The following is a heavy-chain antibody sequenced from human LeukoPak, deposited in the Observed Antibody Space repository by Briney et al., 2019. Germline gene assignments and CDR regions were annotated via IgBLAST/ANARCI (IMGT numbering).Heavy chain of an antibody. CDR3: AKAPLTTFTVTYHYFDY. V-gene: IGHV3-23*01. J-gene: IGHJ4*02. CDR2: ISGSGGST. CDR1: GFTFSSYA. Sequence: PGGSLRLSCAASGFTFSSYAMSWVRQAPGKGLEGVSAISGSGGSTYYADSVKGRFTISRDNSKNTLYLQMNSLRAEDTAVYYCAKAPLTTFTVTYHYFDYWGQGTLVTVSS. D-gene: IGHD4-17*01.